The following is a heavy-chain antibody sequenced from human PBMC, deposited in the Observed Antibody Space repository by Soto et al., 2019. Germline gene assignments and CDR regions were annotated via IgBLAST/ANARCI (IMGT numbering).Heavy chain of an antibody. CDR1: GFSFSSHG. J-gene: IGHJ4*02. CDR3: ARDDIYDDNGLEE. CDR2: IGHNGVNS. V-gene: IGHV3-33*01. Sequence: QLQLVESGGGVIQPGRYLRLSCAASGFSFSSHGMHWVRQAPGQGLEWVAVIGHNGVNSFYSDSVKGRFTISRDNSNNILYLQINSLRVEDSALYFFARDDIYDDNGLEEWGQGTLGTVTS. D-gene: IGHD4-17*01.